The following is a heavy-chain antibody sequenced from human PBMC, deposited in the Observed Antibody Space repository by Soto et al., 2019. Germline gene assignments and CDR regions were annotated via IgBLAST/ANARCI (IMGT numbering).Heavy chain of an antibody. CDR3: ARWGTTGGLDV. CDR2: TSYDGSGK. Sequence: QVQLVESGGGVVQPGTSLRLSCVGSGFTFRSCVIHWVRQAPGKGLEWVALTSYDGSGKYYGDSVRGRFTISRDNSRNTVDLQTDSLRLEDTALYYCARWGTTGGLDVWGQGTLVSVSS. V-gene: IGHV3-30*19. CDR1: GFTFRSCV. D-gene: IGHD3-16*01. J-gene: IGHJ1*01.